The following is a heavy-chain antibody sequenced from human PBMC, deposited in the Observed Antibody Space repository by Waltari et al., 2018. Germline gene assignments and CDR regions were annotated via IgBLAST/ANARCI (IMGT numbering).Heavy chain of an antibody. CDR1: GFSLSTSGMC. CDR2: IDWDADK. J-gene: IGHJ4*02. CDR3: ARTRITMIRGGSDYFDY. Sequence: QVTLRESGPALVKPTQTLTLTCTFSGFSLSTSGMCVSWIRQPPGKALEWLARIDWDADKYYSTSLKTRLTISKDTSKNQVVLTMTNVDPVDTATYYCARTRITMIRGGSDYFDYWGQGTLVTVSS. D-gene: IGHD3-10*01. V-gene: IGHV2-70*15.